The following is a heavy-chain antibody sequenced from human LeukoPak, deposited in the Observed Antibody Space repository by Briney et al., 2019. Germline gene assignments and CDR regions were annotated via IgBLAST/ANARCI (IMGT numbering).Heavy chain of an antibody. J-gene: IGHJ6*02. CDR2: IRSKAYGGPT. CDR3: TRGPILLWIHNGMDV. Sequence: GGSLRLSCFASRFIFGDHAMSWVRQAPGKGLGWVGFIRSKAYGGPTEYAASVEGRFTISRDDSRGSAYLQMTSQKSEGTAFYYCTRGPILLWIHNGMDVWGQGTTVTVSS. D-gene: IGHD2/OR15-2a*01. V-gene: IGHV3-49*04. CDR1: RFIFGDHA.